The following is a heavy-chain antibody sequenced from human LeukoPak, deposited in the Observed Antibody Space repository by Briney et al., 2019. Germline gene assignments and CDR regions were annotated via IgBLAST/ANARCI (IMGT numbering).Heavy chain of an antibody. J-gene: IGHJ4*02. CDR3: ARDEVVVAAIDY. CDR1: GFTFSSYW. Sequence: GGSLRLSCAASGFTFSSYWMSWVRQAPGKGREGVANIKQDGSEKYYVDSVKGRLTISRDNAKNSLYLQMNSLRAEDTAVYYCARDEVVVAAIDYWGQGTLVTVSS. V-gene: IGHV3-7*01. CDR2: IKQDGSEK. D-gene: IGHD2-15*01.